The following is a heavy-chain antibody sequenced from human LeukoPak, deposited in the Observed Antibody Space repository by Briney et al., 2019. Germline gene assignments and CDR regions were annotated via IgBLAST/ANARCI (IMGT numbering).Heavy chain of an antibody. CDR1: GFTFSNHA. CDR2: ISRSGGST. V-gene: IGHV3-23*01. J-gene: IGHJ2*01. CDR3: ARDRATVTYWYFDL. D-gene: IGHD4-17*01. Sequence: GGSLRLSCVASGFTFSNHATTWVRQAPGKGLEWVSSISRSGGSTYYADSVKGRFTISRDNSKNTLYLQMNSLRAEDTAVYYCARDRATVTYWYFDLWGRGTLVTVSS.